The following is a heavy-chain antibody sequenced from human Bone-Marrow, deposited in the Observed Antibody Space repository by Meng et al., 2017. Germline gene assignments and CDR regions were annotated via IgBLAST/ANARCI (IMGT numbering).Heavy chain of an antibody. CDR3: ERDLGIYVPAGMDV. Sequence: GSLRLSCTVSGGSISSSSYYWGWIRQPPGKGLEWIGSIYYSGTTCYNPSRKTRVTVSVDTSKNKFTRKLSSVTAAVTAGDNCERDLGIYVPAGMDVWGQGTTVTVSS. J-gene: IGHJ6*02. V-gene: IGHV4-39*06. CDR1: GGSISSSSYY. CDR2: IYYSGTT. D-gene: IGHD3-16*01.